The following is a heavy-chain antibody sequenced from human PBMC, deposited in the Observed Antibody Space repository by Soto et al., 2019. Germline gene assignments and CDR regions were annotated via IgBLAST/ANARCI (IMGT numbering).Heavy chain of an antibody. CDR3: ARDGRYSSSSY. D-gene: IGHD6-6*01. CDR2: ISGSSSTI. Sequence: EVQLVESGGGLVQPGGSLRLSCAASGFTFNSYSMNWVRQAPGKGLEWVSYISGSSSTIYYADSVKGRFTISRDNAKNSLDLQMNSLRPEDTAVYYCARDGRYSSSSYWGQGTLVTVSP. V-gene: IGHV3-48*01. J-gene: IGHJ4*02. CDR1: GFTFNSYS.